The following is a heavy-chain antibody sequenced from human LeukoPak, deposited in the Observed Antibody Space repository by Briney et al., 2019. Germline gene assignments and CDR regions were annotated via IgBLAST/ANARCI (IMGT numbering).Heavy chain of an antibody. J-gene: IGHJ3*02. D-gene: IGHD3-9*01. CDR2: ISWNSGSI. CDR1: GFTFDDYA. CDR3: AKSSPPEYYDILTGFSPLHAFDI. Sequence: PGGSLRLSCAASGFTFDDYAMHWVRQAPGKGLEWVSGISWNSGSIGYADSVKGRFTISRDNAKNSLYLQMNSLRAEDTALYYCAKSSPPEYYDILTGFSPLHAFDIWGQGTMVTVSS. V-gene: IGHV3-9*01.